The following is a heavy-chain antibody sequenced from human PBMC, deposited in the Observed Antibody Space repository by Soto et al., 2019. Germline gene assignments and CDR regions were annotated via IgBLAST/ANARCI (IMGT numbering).Heavy chain of an antibody. CDR3: ARGMRIAPTRTTTYYFDY. Sequence: QVQLVQSGAEVKKPGASVKVSCRASGYTFANYDINWVRQATGQGLEWMGWVNPNTGNTGYAQKFQGRVTMTRNTSVSNAYMELSSLRSEDTAVYFCARGMRIAPTRTTTYYFDYWGQGALVTVSS. J-gene: IGHJ4*02. CDR2: VNPNTGNT. CDR1: GYTFANYD. V-gene: IGHV1-8*01. D-gene: IGHD1-1*01.